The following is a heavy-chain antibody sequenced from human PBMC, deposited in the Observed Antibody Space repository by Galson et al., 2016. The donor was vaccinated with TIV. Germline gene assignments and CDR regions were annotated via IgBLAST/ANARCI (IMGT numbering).Heavy chain of an antibody. CDR1: GYIFTDYY. D-gene: IGHD3-22*01. Sequence: SVKVSCKASGYIFTDYYIHWVRQAPGQGLEWLVWINPKSGGAIFAQKFQGRVTLTSDTSISTAYMDLSWLTFDDTAVYYCARDDGSTSGSDYWGQGTLVTVSS. CDR2: INPKSGGA. V-gene: IGHV1-2*02. CDR3: ARDDGSTSGSDY. J-gene: IGHJ4*02.